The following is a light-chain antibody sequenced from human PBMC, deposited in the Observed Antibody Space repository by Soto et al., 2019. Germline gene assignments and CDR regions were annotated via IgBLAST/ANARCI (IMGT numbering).Light chain of an antibody. V-gene: IGKV3-15*01. CDR3: QHYNNWPRYT. Sequence: EIVMTQSPATLSVSPGERATLSCRASQSVSSNLAWYQQKPGQAPRLLIYGASTRAPGIPARFSGSGSGTEFTLTISSPQSEDFAVYYCQHYNNWPRYTFGQGTKLESK. J-gene: IGKJ2*01. CDR1: QSVSSN. CDR2: GAS.